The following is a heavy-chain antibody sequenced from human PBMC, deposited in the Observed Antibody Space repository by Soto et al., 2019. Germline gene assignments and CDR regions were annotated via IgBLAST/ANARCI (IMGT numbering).Heavy chain of an antibody. V-gene: IGHV1-69*01. CDR1: GDTLSTHG. D-gene: IGHD5-18*01. J-gene: IGHJ4*02. Sequence: QVQLVQSGAEVKKPGSSVKVSCKASGDTLSTHGISWVRQAPGQGLEWMGGTIPIIGTTDYAEKFQGRVTITADEATTTADMELSSLRPDDTAVYSCAAGDSSDTGDHWGQGTLVTVSS. CDR2: TIPIIGTT. CDR3: AAGDSSDTGDH.